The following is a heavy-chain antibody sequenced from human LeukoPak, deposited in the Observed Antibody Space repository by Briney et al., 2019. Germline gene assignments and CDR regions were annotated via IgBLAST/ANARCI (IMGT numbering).Heavy chain of an antibody. Sequence: GGSLRLSCAASGFTFSSYWMHWVRQAPGKGLVWVSRINTDGSSTSYADSVKGRFTISRDNAKNTLYLQMNSLRAEDTAVYYCAKVSSAGVYYMDVWGKGTTVTVSS. D-gene: IGHD1-26*01. CDR3: AKVSSAGVYYMDV. CDR2: INTDGSST. V-gene: IGHV3-74*01. CDR1: GFTFSSYW. J-gene: IGHJ6*03.